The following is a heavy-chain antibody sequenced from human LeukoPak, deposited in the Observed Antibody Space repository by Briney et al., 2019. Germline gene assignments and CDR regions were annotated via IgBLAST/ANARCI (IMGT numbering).Heavy chain of an antibody. Sequence: ASVKVSCKGSGYTFTSYGISWVRQAPGQGLEWMGWISAYNGNTNYAQKLQGRVTMTTDTSTSTAYMELRRLRSDDTAVYYCARSYYYDSSGYYQGGYYYYGMDVWGQGTTVTVSS. D-gene: IGHD3-22*01. CDR1: GYTFTSYG. V-gene: IGHV1-18*01. J-gene: IGHJ6*02. CDR3: ARSYYYDSSGYYQGGYYYYGMDV. CDR2: ISAYNGNT.